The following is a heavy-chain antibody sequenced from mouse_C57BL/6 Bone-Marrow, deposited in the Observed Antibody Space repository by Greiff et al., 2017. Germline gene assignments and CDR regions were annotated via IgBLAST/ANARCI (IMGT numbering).Heavy chain of an antibody. CDR1: GYTFTSYW. CDR3: ALWFAY. J-gene: IGHJ3*01. CDR2: INPSSGYT. Sequence: VQLQQSGAELAKPGASVKLSCKASGYTFTSYWMHWVKQRPGQGLGWIGYINPSSGYTKYNQKFKDKATLTADESSSTAYMQLSSLTYEDSAVYYCALWFAYWGQGTLVTVSA. V-gene: IGHV1-7*01.